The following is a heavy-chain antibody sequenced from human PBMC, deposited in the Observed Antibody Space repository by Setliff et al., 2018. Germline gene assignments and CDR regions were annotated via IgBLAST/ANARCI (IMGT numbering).Heavy chain of an antibody. CDR2: IYPDDSDT. CDR3: ARRRRFDSGGPRSPWYFDL. V-gene: IGHV5-51*03. D-gene: IGHD3-22*01. CDR1: GYNFLDYW. J-gene: IGHJ2*01. Sequence: NPGESLQISCKASGYNFLDYWIGWVRQMPGKGLEWMGIIYPDDSDTRYSPSVQGPFTISADKSISTAYLQWSSLKASDTAFYYCARRRRFDSGGPRSPWYFDLWGRGTLVTVSS.